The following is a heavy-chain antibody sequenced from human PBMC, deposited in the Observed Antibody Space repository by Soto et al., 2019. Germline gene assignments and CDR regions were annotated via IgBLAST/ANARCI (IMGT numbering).Heavy chain of an antibody. CDR2: IWYDGSNK. CDR1: GFTFSSYG. CDR3: ARMEGGIVVVVAAISYYYYVMDV. J-gene: IGHJ6*02. Sequence: PGGSLRLSCAASGFTFSSYGMHWVRQAPGKGLEWVAVIWYDGSNKYYADSVKGRFTISRDNSKNTLYLQMNSLRAEDTAVYYCARMEGGIVVVVAAISYYYYVMDVWGQGTTVTVSS. D-gene: IGHD2-15*01. V-gene: IGHV3-33*01.